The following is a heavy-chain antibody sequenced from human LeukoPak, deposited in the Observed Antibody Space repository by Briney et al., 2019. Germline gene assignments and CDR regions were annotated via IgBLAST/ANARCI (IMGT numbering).Heavy chain of an antibody. CDR2: VYYSGST. D-gene: IGHD1-14*01. J-gene: IGHJ5*02. V-gene: IGHV4-59*08. Sequence: TPSETLSLTCTVSGGSISSYYWSWIRQPPGKGLEWIGYVYYSGSTTYNPSLKSRVTISVDTSKKQFSLNLSSVTAADTAVYYCARTGSYNPYDWFDPWGQGTLVTVSS. CDR3: ARTGSYNPYDWFDP. CDR1: GGSISSYY.